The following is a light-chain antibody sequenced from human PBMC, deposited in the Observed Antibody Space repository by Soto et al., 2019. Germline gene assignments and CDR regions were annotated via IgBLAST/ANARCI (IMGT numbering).Light chain of an antibody. CDR3: SSYTTSGALV. J-gene: IGLJ3*02. Sequence: QSVLTQPASVAGSHGHAITISCTGTSSDVGGYNFVSWYQQHPDKAPKLLIFDVRTRPSGVSNRFSGSKSGNTASLTISGLQAEDGADYYCSSYTTSGALVFGGGTKLTVL. CDR2: DVR. V-gene: IGLV2-14*03. CDR1: SSDVGGYNF.